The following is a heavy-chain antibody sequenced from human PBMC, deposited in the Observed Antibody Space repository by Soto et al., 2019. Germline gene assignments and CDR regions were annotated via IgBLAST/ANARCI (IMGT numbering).Heavy chain of an antibody. D-gene: IGHD3-10*01. CDR1: GGSISSYY. Sequence: KASETLSLTCTVSGGSISSYYWSWIRQPPGKGLEWIGYIYYSGSTNYNPSLKSRVTISVDTSKNQFSLKLSSVTAADTAVYYCARQALPSLQNYYYYYLDVWGKGTTVTVSS. CDR2: IYYSGST. V-gene: IGHV4-59*08. J-gene: IGHJ6*03. CDR3: ARQALPSLQNYYYYYLDV.